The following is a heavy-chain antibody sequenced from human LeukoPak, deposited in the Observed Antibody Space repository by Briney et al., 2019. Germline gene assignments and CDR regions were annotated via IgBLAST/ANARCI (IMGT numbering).Heavy chain of an antibody. J-gene: IGHJ4*02. CDR1: GYTFTGNY. CDR2: INPNSGGT. V-gene: IGHV1-2*02. Sequence: ASVKVSCKASGYTFTGNYMHWVRQAPGQWLEWMGGINPNSGGTNYAQKFQGRVTMTRDTSISTAYMELSRLRSDDTAVYYCARVGSSTISAGNHFDYWGQGTLVTVSS. D-gene: IGHD2-2*01. CDR3: ARVGSSTISAGNHFDY.